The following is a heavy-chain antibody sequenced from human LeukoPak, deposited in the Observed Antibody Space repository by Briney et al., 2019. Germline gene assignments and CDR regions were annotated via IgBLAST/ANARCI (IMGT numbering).Heavy chain of an antibody. V-gene: IGHV3-21*01. CDR1: GFTFSSYS. CDR2: ISSSSYI. J-gene: IGHJ6*03. D-gene: IGHD3-22*01. Sequence: GGSLRLSCAASGFTFSSYSMNWVRQAPGKGLEWVSSISSSSYIYYADSVKGRFTISRDNAKNSLYLQMNSLRAEDTAVYYCASVITSPAYYYYYMDVWGKGTTVTVSS. CDR3: ASVITSPAYYYYYMDV.